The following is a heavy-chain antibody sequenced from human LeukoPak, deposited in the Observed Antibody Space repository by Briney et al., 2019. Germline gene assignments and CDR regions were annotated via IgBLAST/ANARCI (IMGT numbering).Heavy chain of an antibody. CDR1: GYTFTGYY. J-gene: IGHJ4*02. CDR3: ARAFSSSSETHFDY. V-gene: IGHV1-2*02. Sequence: ASVKVSCKASGYTFTGYYMHWVRQAPGQGLEWVGWINPNSGVTNYAQKFQGRVTMTRDTSISTAYMDLSRLRSDDTAVYYCARAFSSSSETHFDYWGQGTLVTVSS. CDR2: INPNSGVT. D-gene: IGHD6-13*01.